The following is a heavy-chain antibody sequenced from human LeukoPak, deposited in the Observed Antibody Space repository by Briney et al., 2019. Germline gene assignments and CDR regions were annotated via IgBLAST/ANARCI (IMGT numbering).Heavy chain of an antibody. CDR1: GASLSSIVYY. Sequence: PSESLSPACSVSGASLSSIVYYWGWVRQPPGKELEWIGRIYYSGSTYYNPSLKSRVTISVDTSKNQFSLRLRSVTAADTALYYCARDAGSGNYPRYFDYWGQGTLVTVSS. D-gene: IGHD1-26*01. CDR2: IYYSGST. CDR3: ARDAGSGNYPRYFDY. V-gene: IGHV4-39*02. J-gene: IGHJ4*02.